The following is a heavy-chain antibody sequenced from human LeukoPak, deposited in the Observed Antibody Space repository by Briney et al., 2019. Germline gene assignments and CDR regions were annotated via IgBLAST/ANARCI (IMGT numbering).Heavy chain of an antibody. CDR2: VDPEDGET. CDR3: ATDKIRYCGGDCSKNDAFDI. CDR1: GYTFTDYY. J-gene: IGHJ3*02. Sequence: ASVKVSCKVSGYTFTDYYMHWVQQAPGKGLEWMGLVDPEDGETIYAEKFQGRVTITADTSTDTAYMELGSLRSEDTAVYYCATDKIRYCGGDCSKNDAFDIWGQGTMVTVSS. V-gene: IGHV1-69-2*01. D-gene: IGHD2-21*01.